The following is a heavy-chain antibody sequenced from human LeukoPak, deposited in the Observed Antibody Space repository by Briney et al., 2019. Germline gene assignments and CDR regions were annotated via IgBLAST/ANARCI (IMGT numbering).Heavy chain of an antibody. CDR1: GVSIISYY. Sequence: SETLSLTCTVSGVSIISYYWSWIRQPPGKGVEWIAFIHSSGSTGYNPSLKSRFTLSLDTSKNHFSLKVTSMTAADTGVYYCARSLPGAIGAADFWGQGTLVTVSS. CDR2: IHSSGST. J-gene: IGHJ4*02. V-gene: IGHV4-59*01. CDR3: ARSLPGAIGAADF. D-gene: IGHD6-13*01.